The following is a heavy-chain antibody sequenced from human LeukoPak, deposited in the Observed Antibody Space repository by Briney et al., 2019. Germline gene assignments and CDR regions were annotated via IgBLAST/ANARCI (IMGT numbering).Heavy chain of an antibody. Sequence: SETLSLTCTVSGGSISRSYNYWGWVRQPPGKGLQWIGSMYSGGGTYYNPSLQSRITISEDTSRNQFSLELRSLTAADTATYYCARLQSITMLPPHWGQGTLVSVSS. CDR2: MYSGGGT. CDR1: GGSISRSYNY. V-gene: IGHV4-39*01. J-gene: IGHJ4*02. CDR3: ARLQSITMLPPH. D-gene: IGHD3-10*01.